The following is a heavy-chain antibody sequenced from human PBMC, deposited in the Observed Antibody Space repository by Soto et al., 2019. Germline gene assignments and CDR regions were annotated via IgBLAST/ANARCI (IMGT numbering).Heavy chain of an antibody. CDR3: AKVTAPVVSLGDSFDI. V-gene: IGHV3-30*18. CDR1: GFTFSSYG. D-gene: IGHD2-2*01. CDR2: ISYDGSNK. J-gene: IGHJ3*02. Sequence: QVRLVESGGGVVQPGRSLRLSCEVSGFTFSSYGIHWVRQAPGKGLEWVAVISYDGSNKYYADSVKGRFTISRDISKNTVYLQMNRLASEDTAVYYCAKVTAPVVSLGDSFDIWGHGTMVTVSS.